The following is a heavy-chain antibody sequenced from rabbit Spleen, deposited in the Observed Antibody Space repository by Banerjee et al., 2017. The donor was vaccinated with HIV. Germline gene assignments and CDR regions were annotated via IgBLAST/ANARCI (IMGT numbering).Heavy chain of an antibody. CDR1: GIDFSTYG. J-gene: IGHJ3*01. V-gene: IGHV1S47*01. Sequence: QEQLEESGGRLVQPGGSLKLSCKASGIDFSTYGISWVRQAPGKGLEWIAYIYPDYGSTDYASWVNGRFTISLDNAQNTVFLQMTSLTAADTATYFCARVVALTRLDLWGPGTLVTVS. CDR3: ARVVALTRLDL. CDR2: IYPDYGST. D-gene: IGHD4-1*01.